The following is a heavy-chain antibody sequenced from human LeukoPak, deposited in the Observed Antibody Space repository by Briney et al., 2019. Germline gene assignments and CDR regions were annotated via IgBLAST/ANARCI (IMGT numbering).Heavy chain of an antibody. CDR2: ISESGDAT. V-gene: IGHV3-23*01. D-gene: IGHD3-10*01. Sequence: GGSLRLSCLASGFTFSNFGMSWVRRTPGKGLEWVSAISESGDATFYADSVQGRFTISRDNSKNTLYLQMNSLGADDTAVYYCASHYGSGSNNWLDLWGQGTLVTVSS. CDR3: ASHYGSGSNNWLDL. J-gene: IGHJ5*02. CDR1: GFTFSNFG.